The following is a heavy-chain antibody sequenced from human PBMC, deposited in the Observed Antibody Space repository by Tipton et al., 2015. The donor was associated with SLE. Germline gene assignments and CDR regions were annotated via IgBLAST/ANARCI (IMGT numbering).Heavy chain of an antibody. V-gene: IGHV4-59*12. CDR2: IYYSGST. D-gene: IGHD4-23*01. CDR1: GGSISSYY. J-gene: IGHJ4*02. Sequence: LRLSCTVSGGSISSYYWSWIRQPPGKGLEWIGYIYYSGSTNYNPSLKSRVTISVDTSKNQFSLKLSSVTAADTAVYYYARVGVVTPFDYWGQGTLVTVSS. CDR3: ARVGVVTPFDY.